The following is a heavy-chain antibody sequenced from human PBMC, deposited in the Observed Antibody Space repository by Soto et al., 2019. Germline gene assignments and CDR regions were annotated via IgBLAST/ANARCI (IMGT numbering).Heavy chain of an antibody. CDR1: GYTFTSYD. Sequence: ASVKVSCKASGYTFTSYDINWLRQPTGQGLEWMGWMNPNRGKTGYAQKFQGRVTMTRNTSISTAYMELSSLRSEDTAVYYCARSTNTAMVSNYWGQGTLVTVSS. CDR3: ARSTNTAMVSNY. CDR2: MNPNRGKT. J-gene: IGHJ4*02. D-gene: IGHD5-18*01. V-gene: IGHV1-8*01.